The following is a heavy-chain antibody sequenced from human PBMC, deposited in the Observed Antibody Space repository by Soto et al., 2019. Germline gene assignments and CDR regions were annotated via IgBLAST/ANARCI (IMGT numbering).Heavy chain of an antibody. CDR1: GGSISSSNW. Sequence: PSETLSLTCAVSGGSISSSNWWTWVRLPPGKGLEWIGEIYPSGITNYSPSLKSRVTMSVDKSKNQFSLKLNSVTAADTAMYYCAREAYKRGATNPFFDYWGQGPLVTVSS. CDR3: AREAYKRGATNPFFDY. CDR2: IYPSGIT. V-gene: IGHV4-4*02. D-gene: IGHD1-26*01. J-gene: IGHJ4*02.